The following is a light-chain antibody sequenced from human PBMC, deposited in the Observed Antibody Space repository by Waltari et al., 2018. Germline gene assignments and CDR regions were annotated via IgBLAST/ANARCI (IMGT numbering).Light chain of an antibody. CDR1: QSVGSN. CDR3: QQYYKWPPIT. V-gene: IGKV3-15*01. Sequence: EIVMTQSPATLSVSPGERATLSCRASQSVGSNLAWYHQKPGQAHRLLVFGASTRAPGIPARFSGSGSGTEFTLTISSIQSEDFAVYYCQQYYKWPPITFGQGTRLEIK. J-gene: IGKJ5*01. CDR2: GAS.